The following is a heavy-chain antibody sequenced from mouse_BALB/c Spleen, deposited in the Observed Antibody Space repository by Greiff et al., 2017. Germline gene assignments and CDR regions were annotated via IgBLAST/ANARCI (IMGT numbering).Heavy chain of an antibody. CDR1: GYSITSGYY. V-gene: IGHV3-6*02. J-gene: IGHJ4*01. CDR3: ASPERDYYAMDY. CDR2: ISYDGSN. Sequence: EVQVVESGPGLVKPSQSLSLTCSVTGYSITSGYYWNWIRQFPGNKLEWMGYISYDGSNNYNPSLKNRISITRDTSKNQFFLKLNSVTTEDTATYYCASPERDYYAMDYWGQGTSVTVSA.